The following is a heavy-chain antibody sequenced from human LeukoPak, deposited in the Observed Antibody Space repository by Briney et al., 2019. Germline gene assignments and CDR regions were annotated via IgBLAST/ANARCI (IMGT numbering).Heavy chain of an antibody. Sequence: SETLSLTCSVSGVPISTCYWSWLRQSPGKGLEWIAYVYYNGDISYNPSLKSRVSISLDTSRNQVSLSVTSVTAADTAVYFCATTWHYDSRGYLFEDWGHGTRVTVSS. V-gene: IGHV4-59*01. D-gene: IGHD3-22*01. CDR3: ATTWHYDSRGYLFED. CDR2: VYYNGDI. CDR1: GVPISTCY. J-gene: IGHJ4*01.